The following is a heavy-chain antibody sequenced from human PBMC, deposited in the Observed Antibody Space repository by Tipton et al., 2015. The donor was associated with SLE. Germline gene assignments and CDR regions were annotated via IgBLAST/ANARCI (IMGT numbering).Heavy chain of an antibody. V-gene: IGHV4-59*08. CDR1: GGSISSYY. D-gene: IGHD1-26*01. Sequence: LRLSCTVSGGSISSYYWSWIRQPPGKGLEWIGYIYYSGSTNYNPSLKSRVTISVDTSKNQFSLKLSSVAAADTAVYYCARHLAGLRGSPIDAFDIWGQGTMVTVSS. J-gene: IGHJ3*02. CDR2: IYYSGST. CDR3: ARHLAGLRGSPIDAFDI.